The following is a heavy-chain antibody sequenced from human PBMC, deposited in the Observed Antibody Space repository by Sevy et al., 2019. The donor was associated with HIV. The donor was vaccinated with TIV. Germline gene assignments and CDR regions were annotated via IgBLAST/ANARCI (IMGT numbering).Heavy chain of an antibody. D-gene: IGHD5-12*01. CDR2: ISAYNGKT. J-gene: IGHJ6*02. CDR1: GYTFTSYG. CDR3: ARDWGDGYNRRYYYYYYGMDV. Sequence: ASVKVSCKASGYTFTSYGISWVRQAPGQGLEGMGWISAYNGKTNYAQKLQGRVTMTTDTSTSTAYMELRSLRSDDTAVYYCARDWGDGYNRRYYYYYYGMDVWGQGTTVTVSS. V-gene: IGHV1-18*04.